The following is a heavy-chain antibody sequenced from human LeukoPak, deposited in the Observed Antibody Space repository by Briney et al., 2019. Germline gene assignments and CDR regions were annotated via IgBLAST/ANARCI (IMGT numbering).Heavy chain of an antibody. Sequence: SETLSLTCTLSGGSIRSGDYFWSWIRQTPGAGLEYIGYFYYSGSTYYNPSLKSRVTVSIDTSETQFSLRLTSVTAADTAVYYCASGMFLRFGESRLAGAVQIWGQGTMVTVSS. D-gene: IGHD3-10*01. CDR1: GGSIRSGDYF. J-gene: IGHJ3*02. CDR2: FYYSGST. CDR3: ASGMFLRFGESRLAGAVQI. V-gene: IGHV4-30-4*01.